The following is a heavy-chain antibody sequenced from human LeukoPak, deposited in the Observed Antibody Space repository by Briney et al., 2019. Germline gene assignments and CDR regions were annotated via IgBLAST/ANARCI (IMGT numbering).Heavy chain of an antibody. CDR1: GGSFSGYY. V-gene: IGHV4-34*01. J-gene: IGHJ3*02. Sequence: MSSETLSLTCDVYGGSFSGYYWSWIRQPPGKGLEWIGEINHSGSTNYNPSLKSRVTISLDTSRNQFSLKLNSVTAADTAVYYCASGFYNSSGFYAAFDIWGLGTLVTVSS. CDR2: INHSGST. CDR3: ASGFYNSSGFYAAFDI. D-gene: IGHD3-22*01.